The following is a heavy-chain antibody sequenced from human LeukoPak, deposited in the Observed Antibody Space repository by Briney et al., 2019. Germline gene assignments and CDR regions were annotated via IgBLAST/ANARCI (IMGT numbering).Heavy chain of an antibody. CDR1: GGTFSSYA. CDR2: MIPIFGTA. D-gene: IGHD3-3*01. V-gene: IGHV1-69*13. Sequence: SVKVSCKASGGTFSSYAISWVRQAPGQGLEWMGGMIPIFGTANYAQKFQGRVTITADESTSTAYMELSSLRSEDTAVYYCARDGDRYYDFWSGHGDAFDIWGQGTMVTVSS. CDR3: ARDGDRYYDFWSGHGDAFDI. J-gene: IGHJ3*02.